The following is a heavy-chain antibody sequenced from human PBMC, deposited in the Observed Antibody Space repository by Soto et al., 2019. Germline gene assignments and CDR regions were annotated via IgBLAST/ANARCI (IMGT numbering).Heavy chain of an antibody. Sequence: EVQLVESGGGLVQPGGSLRLSCAASGITLSSSWMHWVRQVPGKGPVWVSRINIDGRTTHYADSVKGRFTIYRDNAKNTVYLQMNSVTVEDTAVYYCLISLLSSSGSEAWGQGTLVIVSS. D-gene: IGHD3-22*01. CDR3: LISLLSSSGSEA. J-gene: IGHJ5*02. V-gene: IGHV3-74*01. CDR1: GITLSSSW. CDR2: INIDGRTT.